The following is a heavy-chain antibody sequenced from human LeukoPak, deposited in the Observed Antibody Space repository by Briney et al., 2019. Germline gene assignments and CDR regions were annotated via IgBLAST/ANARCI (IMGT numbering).Heavy chain of an antibody. V-gene: IGHV1-69*13. CDR3: ARVVGITIFGVAQEDYYYYYMDV. J-gene: IGHJ6*03. CDR1: GGTFSSYA. CDR2: IIPIFGTA. D-gene: IGHD3-3*01. Sequence: ASVKVSCKASGGTFSSYAVSWVRQAPGQGLEWMGGIIPIFGTANYAQKFQGRVTITADESTSTAYMELSSLRSEDTAVYYCARVVGITIFGVAQEDYYYYYMDVWGKGTTVTVSS.